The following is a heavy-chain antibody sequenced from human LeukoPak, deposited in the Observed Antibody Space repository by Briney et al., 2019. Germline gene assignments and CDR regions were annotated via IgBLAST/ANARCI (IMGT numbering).Heavy chain of an antibody. V-gene: IGHV4-34*01. J-gene: IGHJ3*02. CDR1: GGSFSGYY. Sequence: SETLSLTCAVYGGSFSGYYWSWIRQPPGKGLEWIGEINHSGSTNYNPSLKTRVTIPVDTSKNQFSLPLSSVTAADTAVYYCARAQLDYDFWSGYFPGPVMGAFDIWGQGTMVTVSS. CDR2: INHSGST. CDR3: ARAQLDYDFWSGYFPGPVMGAFDI. D-gene: IGHD3-3*01.